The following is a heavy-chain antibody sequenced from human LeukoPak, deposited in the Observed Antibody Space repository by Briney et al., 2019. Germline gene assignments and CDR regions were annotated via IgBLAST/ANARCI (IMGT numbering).Heavy chain of an antibody. Sequence: GGSLRLSCAASGFTFSSSAMSWVRQAPGKGLEWVSTITGGGDATDYAASVKGRFTVSRDNSKNTLYLQMNGLRAEDTAVYYCAKAGTPGIPFDYWGQGTLVTVSS. CDR2: ITGGGDAT. CDR1: GFTFSSSA. CDR3: AKAGTPGIPFDY. J-gene: IGHJ4*02. D-gene: IGHD3-10*01. V-gene: IGHV3-23*01.